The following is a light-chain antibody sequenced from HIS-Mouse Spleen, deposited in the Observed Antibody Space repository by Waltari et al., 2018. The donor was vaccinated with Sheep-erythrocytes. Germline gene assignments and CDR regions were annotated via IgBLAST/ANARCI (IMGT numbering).Light chain of an antibody. Sequence: QSALTQPASVSGSPGQSITISCTGTSSDVGSYNLVPWYQQHPGKAPQLMIYEGSKRPSGVSNRFSGSKSGNTASLTISGLQAEDEADYYCCSYAGSSTPWVFGGGTKLTVL. CDR1: SSDVGSYNL. CDR2: EGS. J-gene: IGLJ3*02. CDR3: CSYAGSSTPWV. V-gene: IGLV2-23*01.